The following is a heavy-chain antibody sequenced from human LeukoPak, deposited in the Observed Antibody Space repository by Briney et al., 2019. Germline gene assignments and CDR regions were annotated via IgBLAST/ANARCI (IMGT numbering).Heavy chain of an antibody. V-gene: IGHV3-9*01. J-gene: IGHJ4*02. CDR3: AKGQYSSSWYSDY. Sequence: GRSLRLSCAASGFTFDDYAMHWVRQAPGKGLEWVSGISWNSGSIGYADSVKGRFTISRDNAKNSLYLQMNSLRPEDTALYYCAKGQYSSSWYSDYWGQGTLVTVSS. CDR2: ISWNSGSI. D-gene: IGHD6-13*01. CDR1: GFTFDDYA.